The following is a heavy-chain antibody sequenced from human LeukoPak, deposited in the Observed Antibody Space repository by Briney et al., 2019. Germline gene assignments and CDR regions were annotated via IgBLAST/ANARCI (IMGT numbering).Heavy chain of an antibody. J-gene: IGHJ4*02. CDR1: GGSISSGGYY. CDR3: ARHRANYYDSSATPTIDY. V-gene: IGHV4-61*08. CDR2: IYYSGST. Sequence: PSETLSLTCTVSGGSISSGGYYWSWIRQHPGKGLEWIGYIYYSGSTNYNPSLKSRVTISVDTSKNQFSLKLSSVTAADTAVYYCARHRANYYDSSATPTIDYWGQGTLVTVSS. D-gene: IGHD3-22*01.